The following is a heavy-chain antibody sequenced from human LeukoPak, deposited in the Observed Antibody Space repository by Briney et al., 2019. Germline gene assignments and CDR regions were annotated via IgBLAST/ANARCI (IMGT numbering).Heavy chain of an antibody. J-gene: IGHJ6*02. CDR2: ISAYNGYT. D-gene: IGHD3-10*01. Sequence: ASVKVSCKASGYTFTSYGISWVRQAPGQGLEWMGWISAYNGYTSYARNLQGRVTMTTDASTTTAYMELRSLRSDDTAVYYCVREVTMVRGVITFYHYNGMDVWGQGTAVTVSS. V-gene: IGHV1-18*01. CDR1: GYTFTSYG. CDR3: VREVTMVRGVITFYHYNGMDV.